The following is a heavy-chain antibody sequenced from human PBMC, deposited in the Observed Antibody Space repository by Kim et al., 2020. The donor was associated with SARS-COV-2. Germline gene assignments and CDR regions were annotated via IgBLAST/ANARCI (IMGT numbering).Heavy chain of an antibody. CDR2: YSGST. V-gene: IGHV4-39*01. Sequence: YSGSTYHNPSLNSRVTISVDTSKNQFSLKLSSVTAADTAVYYCARGDFDYWGQGTLVTVSS. J-gene: IGHJ4*02. CDR3: ARGDFDY.